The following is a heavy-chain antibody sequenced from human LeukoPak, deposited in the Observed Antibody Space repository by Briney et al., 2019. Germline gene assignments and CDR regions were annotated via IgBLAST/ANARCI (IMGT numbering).Heavy chain of an antibody. CDR1: GFTFTDEY. Sequence: EASVKVSCKSSGFTFTDEYIHWVRQAPGQGLEWMGWINPYSGAINYAQKFQGRVTLTRGTSISTAYMELSRLTSGDTAVYYCARDPKSQLLLDYWGQGTLVTVSS. J-gene: IGHJ4*02. D-gene: IGHD2-2*01. CDR3: ARDPKSQLLLDY. V-gene: IGHV1-2*02. CDR2: INPYSGAI.